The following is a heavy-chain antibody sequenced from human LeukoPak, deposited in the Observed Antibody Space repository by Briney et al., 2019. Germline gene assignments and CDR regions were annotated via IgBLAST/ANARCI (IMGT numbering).Heavy chain of an antibody. Sequence: GASVKVSCKASGYTFSDYYMHWVRQAPGQGLEWMGWINPNSGGTNYAQKFQGRVTMTRDTSLSTAYMELSRLRSDDTAVYYCARGLGAVAGRRRSLGVDYWGQGTLVTVSS. CDR1: GYTFSDYY. CDR2: INPNSGGT. J-gene: IGHJ4*02. V-gene: IGHV1-2*02. CDR3: ARGLGAVAGRRRSLGVDY. D-gene: IGHD6-19*01.